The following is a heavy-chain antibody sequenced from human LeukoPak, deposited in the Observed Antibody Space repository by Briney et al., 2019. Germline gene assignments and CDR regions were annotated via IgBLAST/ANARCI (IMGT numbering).Heavy chain of an antibody. D-gene: IGHD6-13*01. CDR1: GFTFSSYS. CDR2: ISSSSSYI. Sequence: GGSLRLSCAASGFTFSSYSMNSVRQAPGKGLEWVSSISSSSSYIYYADSVKGRFTISRDNAKNSLYLQMNSLRAEDTAVYYCAREVASSSWAYYFDYWGQGTLVTVSS. V-gene: IGHV3-21*01. CDR3: AREVASSSWAYYFDY. J-gene: IGHJ4*02.